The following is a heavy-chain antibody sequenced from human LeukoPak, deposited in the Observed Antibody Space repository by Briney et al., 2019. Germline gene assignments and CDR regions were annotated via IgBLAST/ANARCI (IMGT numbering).Heavy chain of an antibody. V-gene: IGHV3-7*01. CDR3: AREVSHWFFDV. CDR1: GFTFSGYW. CDR2: IKQDESET. Sequence: GGSLRLSCAASGFTFSGYWMSWVRQAPGKGLEWVANIKQDESETYYVDSMKGRFTIPRDNAKNSLFLQMDSLRAEDTAVYFCAREVSHWFFDVWGRSALVTVSS. J-gene: IGHJ2*01.